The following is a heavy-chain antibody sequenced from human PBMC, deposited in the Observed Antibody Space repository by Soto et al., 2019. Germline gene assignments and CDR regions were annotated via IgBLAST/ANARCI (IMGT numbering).Heavy chain of an antibody. D-gene: IGHD1-26*01. Sequence: EVQLVESGGGLVKPGGSLRLSCAASGFTFATAWINWVRQAPGKGPEWVGRIKSKIDGGTTDYAAPVKGRFTIPRDDSKNTLYLQMNSLKTEDTALYYCTTTNSDRKGDCWGQGTLVTVSS. V-gene: IGHV3-15*07. CDR1: GFTFATAW. CDR2: IKSKIDGGTT. CDR3: TTTNSDRKGDC. J-gene: IGHJ4*02.